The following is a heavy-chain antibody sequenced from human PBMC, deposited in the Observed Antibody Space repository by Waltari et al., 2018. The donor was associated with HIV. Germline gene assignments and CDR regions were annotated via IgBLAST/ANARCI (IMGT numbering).Heavy chain of an antibody. CDR3: ARDIHMIVVVPSPPDY. CDR2: INPNSGGT. D-gene: IGHD3-22*01. Sequence: QVQLVQSGAEVKKPGASVKVSCKASGYTFTGYYMHWVRQAPGQGLEWMGWINPNSGGTNYAQKFQGRVTMTRDTSISTAYMELSRLRSDDTAVYYCARDIHMIVVVPSPPDYWGQGTLVTVSS. V-gene: IGHV1-2*02. CDR1: GYTFTGYY. J-gene: IGHJ4*02.